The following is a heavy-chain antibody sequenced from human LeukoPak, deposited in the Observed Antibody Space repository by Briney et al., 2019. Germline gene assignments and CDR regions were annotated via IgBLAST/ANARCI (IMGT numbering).Heavy chain of an antibody. V-gene: IGHV4-34*01. CDR2: INHSGST. J-gene: IGHJ4*02. CDR1: GGSFSGYY. D-gene: IGHD3-16*02. CDR3: ARLYYDYVWGSYPPFDY. Sequence: SETLSLTCAVYGGSFSGYYWSWIRQPPGKGLEWFGEINHSGSTNYNPSLKSRVTISVDTSKNQFSRKLSSVTAADTAVYYCARLYYDYVWGSYPPFDYWGQGTLVTVSS.